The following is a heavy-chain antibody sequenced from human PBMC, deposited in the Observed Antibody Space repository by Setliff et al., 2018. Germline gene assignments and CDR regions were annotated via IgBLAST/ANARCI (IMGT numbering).Heavy chain of an antibody. V-gene: IGHV3-23*01. CDR3: VVLCDISGYYYHDAFDI. CDR2: ISGSGGRT. J-gene: IGHJ3*02. D-gene: IGHD3-22*01. CDR1: GFTFSSYA. Sequence: PGGSLRLSCAASGFTFSSYAMSWVRKAPGKGLEWVSAISGSGGRTYYADSVKGRFTISRDNSKNTLYLQMNILRAEDTAVYYCVVLCDISGYYYHDAFDIWGQGTMGTVSS.